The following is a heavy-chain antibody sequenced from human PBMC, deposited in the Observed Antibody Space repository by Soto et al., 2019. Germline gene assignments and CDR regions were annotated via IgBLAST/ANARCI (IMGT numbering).Heavy chain of an antibody. CDR1: GYTFTSYG. CDR3: ARGGYDYGDYVYNY. Sequence: ASVKVSCKASGYTFTSYGISWVQQAPGQGLEWMGWISAYNGNTNYAQKLQGRVTMTTDTSTSTAYMELRSLRSDDTAVYYCARGGYDYGDYVYNYWGQGTLVTVSS. J-gene: IGHJ4*02. V-gene: IGHV1-18*01. D-gene: IGHD4-17*01. CDR2: ISAYNGNT.